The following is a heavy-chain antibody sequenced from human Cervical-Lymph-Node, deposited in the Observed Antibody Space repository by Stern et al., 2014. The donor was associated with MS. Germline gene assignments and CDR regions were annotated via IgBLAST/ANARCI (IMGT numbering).Heavy chain of an antibody. D-gene: IGHD2-2*02. V-gene: IGHV4-61*01. CDR2: IYYTGST. CDR3: TRAYIPFYGMNL. Sequence: QVQLQESGPGLVKPSETLSLTCTVSGGSVSGGSYYWSWIRQPPRKRLEWIGYIYYTGSTNYNPSLKSRVTISVDTSKNQFSLRLSTVTAADTAVYYCTRAYIPFYGMNLWGQGTTVTVSS. CDR1: GGSVSGGSYY. J-gene: IGHJ6*02.